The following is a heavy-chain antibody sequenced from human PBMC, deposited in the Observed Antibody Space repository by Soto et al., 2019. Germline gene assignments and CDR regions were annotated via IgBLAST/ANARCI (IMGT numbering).Heavy chain of an antibody. CDR1: GYIFSGYY. J-gene: IGHJ4*02. CDR3: ARDEIQLWFEGPPFDY. Sequence: ASVKVSCKASGYIFSGYYIHWLRQAPGQGLEWMGWINPKTGGTKYTQKFQGRVTMTRDTSSSTAYMELSSLTSDDTAVYYCARDEIQLWFEGPPFDYWGQGTLVTASS. D-gene: IGHD5-18*01. CDR2: INPKTGGT. V-gene: IGHV1-2*02.